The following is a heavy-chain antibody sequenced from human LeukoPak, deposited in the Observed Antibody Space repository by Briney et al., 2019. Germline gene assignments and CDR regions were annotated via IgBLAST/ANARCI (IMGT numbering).Heavy chain of an antibody. CDR3: ARAARTPLRCLDY. Sequence: ASVKVSCKASGYTFTGYYMHWVRQAPGQGLEWMGWINPNSGGTIYAQKFQGRVTMTRDTSISTAYMELSRLRSDDTAVYYCARAARTPLRCLDYWGQGTLVTVSS. CDR1: GYTFTGYY. V-gene: IGHV1-2*02. D-gene: IGHD4-17*01. CDR2: INPNSGGT. J-gene: IGHJ4*02.